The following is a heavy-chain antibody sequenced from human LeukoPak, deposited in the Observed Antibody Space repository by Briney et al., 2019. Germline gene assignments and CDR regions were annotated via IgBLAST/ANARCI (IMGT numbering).Heavy chain of an antibody. V-gene: IGHV4-59*08. D-gene: IGHD5-12*01. Sequence: SETLSLTCTVSGGSISSYYWSWIRQPPGKGLEWIGYIYYSGSTNYNPSLKSRVTISVDASKNQFSLKLSSVTAADTAVYYCARRSGYELDYWGQGTLVTVSS. CDR2: IYYSGST. J-gene: IGHJ4*02. CDR3: ARRSGYELDY. CDR1: GGSISSYY.